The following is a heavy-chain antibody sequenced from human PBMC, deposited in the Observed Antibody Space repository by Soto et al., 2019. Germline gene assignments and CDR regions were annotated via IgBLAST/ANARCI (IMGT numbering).Heavy chain of an antibody. V-gene: IGHV3-33*01. CDR1: GFTFSSYG. CDR2: IWYDGSNK. Sequence: QVQLVESGGGVVQPGRSLRLSCAASGFTFSSYGMHWVRQAPGKGLEWVAVIWYDGSNKYYADSVKGRFTISRDNSNNTLDLQMNSRRAEDMTVYYCARDIVATDGPDWYFDLWGRGTLVTVSS. CDR3: ARDIVATDGPDWYFDL. J-gene: IGHJ2*01. D-gene: IGHD5-12*01.